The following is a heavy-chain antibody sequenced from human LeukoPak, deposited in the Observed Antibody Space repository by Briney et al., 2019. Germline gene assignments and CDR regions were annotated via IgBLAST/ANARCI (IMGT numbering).Heavy chain of an antibody. Sequence: SETLSLTCTVSGGSISSSSFYWGWIRQPPGKGLEWIGSIYHSGSTYYNPSLKSRVTISVDTSKNQFSLKLSSVTAADTAVYYCARHGPGDFIDYWGQGTLVTVSS. CDR1: GGSISSSSFY. CDR3: ARHGPGDFIDY. V-gene: IGHV4-39*01. CDR2: IYHSGST. J-gene: IGHJ4*02. D-gene: IGHD2-21*01.